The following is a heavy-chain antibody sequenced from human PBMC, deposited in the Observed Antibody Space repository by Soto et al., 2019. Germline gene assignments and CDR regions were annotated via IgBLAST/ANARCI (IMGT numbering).Heavy chain of an antibody. V-gene: IGHV4-30-2*01. CDR1: GGSISSGGYS. D-gene: IGHD3-9*01. Sequence: SETLSLTCAVSGGSISSGGYSWSWIRQPPGKGLEWIGYIYHSGSTYYNPSLKSRVTISVDRSKNQFSLKLSSVTAADTAVYYCARGRNYDILTYAFDIWGQGIMVT. J-gene: IGHJ3*02. CDR3: ARGRNYDILTYAFDI. CDR2: IYHSGST.